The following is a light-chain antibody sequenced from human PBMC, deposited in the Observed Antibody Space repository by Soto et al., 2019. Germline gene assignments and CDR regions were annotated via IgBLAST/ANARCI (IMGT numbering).Light chain of an antibody. Sequence: QSALTQPASVSGSPGQSITISCTGTSSDVGGYNYVSWSQQHPGKAPQLMIYEVSNRPSGVSNRFSGSKSGNTASLTISGLQAEDEADYYCSSYTISSTYVFGTGTKLTVL. J-gene: IGLJ1*01. CDR1: SSDVGGYNY. V-gene: IGLV2-14*01. CDR3: SSYTISSTYV. CDR2: EVS.